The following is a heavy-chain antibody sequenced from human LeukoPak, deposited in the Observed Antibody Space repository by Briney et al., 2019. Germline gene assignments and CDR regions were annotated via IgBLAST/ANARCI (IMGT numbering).Heavy chain of an antibody. CDR2: INPNSGGT. CDR1: GYTFTGYF. V-gene: IGHV1-2*02. CDR3: ARGRNYYDSSRYYYEGDAFDI. Sequence: ASVKVSCKASGYTFTGYFMHWVRQAPGQGLEWMGWINPNSGGTNYAQKFQGRVTMTGDTSISTAYMDLSSLRSDDTAVYYCARGRNYYDSSRYYYEGDAFDIWGQGTMVTVSS. J-gene: IGHJ3*02. D-gene: IGHD3-22*01.